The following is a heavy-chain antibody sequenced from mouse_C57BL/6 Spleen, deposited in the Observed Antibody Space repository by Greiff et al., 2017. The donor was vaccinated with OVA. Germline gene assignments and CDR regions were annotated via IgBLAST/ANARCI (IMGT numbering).Heavy chain of an antibody. CDR3: AKLRLRLYFDY. Sequence: VQLQQPGAELVMPGASVKLSCKASGYTFTSYWMHWVKQRPGQGLEWIGEIDPSDSYTNYNQKFKGKSTLTVDKSSSTAYMQLSSLTSEDSAVYYCAKLRLRLYFDYWGQGTTLTVSS. CDR2: IDPSDSYT. V-gene: IGHV1-69*01. J-gene: IGHJ2*01. D-gene: IGHD2-4*01. CDR1: GYTFTSYW.